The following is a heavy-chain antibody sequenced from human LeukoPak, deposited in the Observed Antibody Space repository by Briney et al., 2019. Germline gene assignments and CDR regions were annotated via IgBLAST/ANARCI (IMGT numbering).Heavy chain of an antibody. D-gene: IGHD3-3*01. CDR3: ARGSHLLRFLEWLPRYRYYFDY. CDR1: GGSFSGYY. V-gene: IGHV4-34*01. J-gene: IGHJ4*02. CDR2: INHSGST. Sequence: SETLSLTCAVYGGSFSGYYWSWFRQPPGKGLEWIGQINHSGSTNYNPSLKSRVTISVDTSKNQFSLKLSSVTAADTAVYYCARGSHLLRFLEWLPRYRYYFDYWGQGTLVTVSS.